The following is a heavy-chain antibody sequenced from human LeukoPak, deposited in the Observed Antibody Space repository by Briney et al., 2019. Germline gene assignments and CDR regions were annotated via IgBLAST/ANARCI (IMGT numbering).Heavy chain of an antibody. V-gene: IGHV1-18*01. Sequence: ASVKVSCKASGYTFTSYGISWVRQAPGQGLEWMGWISAYNGNTNYAQKLQGRVTMTTDTSTSTAYMELRSLRSDDTAVYYCARVWGRGAGSGSYYLTADYYGMDVWGQGTTVTVSS. CDR2: ISAYNGNT. D-gene: IGHD3-10*01. CDR3: ARVWGRGAGSGSYYLTADYYGMDV. CDR1: GYTFTSYG. J-gene: IGHJ6*02.